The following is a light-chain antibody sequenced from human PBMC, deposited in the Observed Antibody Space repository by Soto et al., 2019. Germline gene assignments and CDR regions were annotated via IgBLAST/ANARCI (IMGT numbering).Light chain of an antibody. CDR2: GPS. V-gene: IGKV3-20*01. Sequence: EIVLTQSPGTLSLSPGERATLSCRASQSVSSSYLAWYQQKPGQAPRLLIYGPSSKATRIPDRFSGSGSGIDFTLTISRLGPEDFAVYYCQQYRTFGQGTKVEIK. CDR1: QSVSSSY. J-gene: IGKJ1*01. CDR3: QQYRT.